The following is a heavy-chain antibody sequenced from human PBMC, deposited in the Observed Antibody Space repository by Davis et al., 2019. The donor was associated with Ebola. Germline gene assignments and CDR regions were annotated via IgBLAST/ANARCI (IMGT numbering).Heavy chain of an antibody. V-gene: IGHV3-74*01. CDR3: ARGVNRACLDD. J-gene: IGHJ4*02. D-gene: IGHD3-10*01. CDR1: GFTFTSYS. CDR2: VTGDGNT. Sequence: GESLKISCAASGFTFTSYSMNWVRQAPGRGLGWVARVTGDGNTFYADSVKERVTISRDNAKSTLYLQMSRLRAEDTAVYYCARGVNRACLDDWGQGTLVTVSS.